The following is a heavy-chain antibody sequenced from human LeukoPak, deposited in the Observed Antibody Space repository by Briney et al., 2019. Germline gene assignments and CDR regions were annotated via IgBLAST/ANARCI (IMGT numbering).Heavy chain of an antibody. CDR1: GYTLTSYY. Sequence: ASVKVSCKASGYTLTSYYMHWVRQAPGQGLEWMGIINPSGGSTSYAQKFQGRVTMTRDMSTSTVYMELSSLRSEDTAVYYCARTYYYGSGSYPFDYWGQGTLVTVSS. CDR3: ARTYYYGSGSYPFDY. CDR2: INPSGGST. V-gene: IGHV1-46*01. D-gene: IGHD3-10*01. J-gene: IGHJ4*02.